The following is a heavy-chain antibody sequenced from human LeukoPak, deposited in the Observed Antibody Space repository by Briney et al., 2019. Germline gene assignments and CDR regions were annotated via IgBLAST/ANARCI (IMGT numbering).Heavy chain of an antibody. CDR3: VRLRRNSDSSGYYYYYDY. D-gene: IGHD3-22*01. V-gene: IGHV3-21*01. CDR1: QFTFSSYS. CDR2: INRGATHI. Sequence: GGSLTLSCAASQFTFSSYSMNWVHQAPGKGLEWVSSINRGATHIYYADSLRGRFIISRDDAKNSLYLQMNSLRAEDTAVYYCVRLRRNSDSSGYYYYYDYWGQGTLVTVSS. J-gene: IGHJ4*02.